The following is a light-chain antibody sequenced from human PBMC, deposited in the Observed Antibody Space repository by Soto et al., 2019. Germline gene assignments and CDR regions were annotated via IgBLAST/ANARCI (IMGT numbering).Light chain of an antibody. CDR3: QQYHIYSWT. CDR2: RAS. Sequence: DIQMTQTPSTLSASIGDTVTISCRASQSMSDWLAWYQQKPGKAPRLLIYRASTLPRGIPSRFRGSGSGTEFALTISDLQADDFATYFCQQYHIYSWTFGQGTTVGIK. J-gene: IGKJ1*01. V-gene: IGKV1-5*03. CDR1: QSMSDW.